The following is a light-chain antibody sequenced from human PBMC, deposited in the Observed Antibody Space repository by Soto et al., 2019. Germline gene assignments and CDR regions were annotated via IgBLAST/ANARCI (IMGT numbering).Light chain of an antibody. CDR3: SSYTISNTYV. Sequence: QSALTQPASVSGSPGQSITISCTGTTYDIGDYNHVSWYQQSPGKAPKLMIYDVTNRPSGVSNRFSASKSGNTASLTISGLQSEDEADYYCSSYTISNTYVFGTGTKLTVL. J-gene: IGLJ1*01. CDR1: TYDIGDYNH. CDR2: DVT. V-gene: IGLV2-14*01.